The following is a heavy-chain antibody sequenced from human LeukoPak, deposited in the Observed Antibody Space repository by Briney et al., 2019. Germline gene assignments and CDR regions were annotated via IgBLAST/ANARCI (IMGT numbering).Heavy chain of an antibody. CDR2: IHYSGKT. Sequence: PSETLSLTCTVSGGSISSGNYYWSWIRQSPGKGLECIGYIHYSGKTYYSPSLKSRVTISVDTSKNQFSLKLSSVTVADTAVYYCARQEVVPAAKFDAFDIWGQGTMVTVSS. D-gene: IGHD2-2*01. CDR1: GGSISSGNYY. J-gene: IGHJ3*02. V-gene: IGHV4-31*03. CDR3: ARQEVVPAAKFDAFDI.